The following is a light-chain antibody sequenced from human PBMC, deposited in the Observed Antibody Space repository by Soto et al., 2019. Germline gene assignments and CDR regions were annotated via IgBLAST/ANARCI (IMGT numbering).Light chain of an antibody. V-gene: IGKV3-15*01. CDR2: ASS. CDR3: QQYNNWPRT. J-gene: IGKJ1*01. Sequence: EVVMTQSPATLSVSPGERATLSCRASQSVSRNLAWYQQKPGQAPRLLMYASSTRATGVPVRFSGGGSGTEFTLTISSLQSEDFAIYYCQQYNNWPRTFGQGTKVEIK. CDR1: QSVSRN.